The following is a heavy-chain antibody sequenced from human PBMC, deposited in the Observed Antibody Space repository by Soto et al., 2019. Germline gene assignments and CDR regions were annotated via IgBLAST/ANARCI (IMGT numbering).Heavy chain of an antibody. V-gene: IGHV1-18*01. Sequence: QIQLVQSGTEVRKPGASAKVSCKASGYTFTNNDVCWVRQTPGQGLEWMGWISPYNGNTNYARKFQGRVTMTTDTHTSTACGAVRRLTSDDTAVYYCAREGFLLLPAYWGKGTLVTVSS. CDR1: GYTFTNND. CDR3: AREGFLLLPAY. J-gene: IGHJ4*02. D-gene: IGHD3-22*01. CDR2: ISPYNGNT.